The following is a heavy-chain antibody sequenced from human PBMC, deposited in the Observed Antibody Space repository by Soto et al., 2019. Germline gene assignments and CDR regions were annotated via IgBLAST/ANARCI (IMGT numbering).Heavy chain of an antibody. J-gene: IGHJ3*02. CDR1: GYTFAAYY. D-gene: IGHD1-26*01. CDR3: ARPPNPWEPYAFHI. CDR2: VNPHSGAT. V-gene: IGHV1-2*04. Sequence: ASVKVSCKASGYTFAAYYIHWLRQAPGQGLEWMGWVNPHSGATVFAQKFLGSVTLTTDTSINTAYMELTSLTSDDTALYYCARPPNPWEPYAFHIWGHGTLVTVSS.